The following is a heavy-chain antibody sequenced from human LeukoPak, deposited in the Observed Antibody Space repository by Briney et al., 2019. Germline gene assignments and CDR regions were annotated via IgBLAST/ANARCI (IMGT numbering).Heavy chain of an antibody. V-gene: IGHV4-61*02. J-gene: IGHJ3*02. CDR1: GGSISSGSYY. Sequence: SETLSLTCTVAGGSISSGSYYWSWIRRPAWKGLEWIGRIFTSGSTDYNPSLKSRVTISIDTSKNQFSLKLSSVTAADTAVYYCARAVSGYAFDIWGQGTMVTVSS. CDR3: ARAVSGYAFDI. CDR2: IFTSGST. D-gene: IGHD6-25*01.